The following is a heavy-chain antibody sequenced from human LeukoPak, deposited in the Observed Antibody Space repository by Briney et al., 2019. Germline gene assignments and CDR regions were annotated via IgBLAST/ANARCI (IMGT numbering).Heavy chain of an antibody. CDR2: IRYDGSNK. V-gene: IGHV3-30*02. D-gene: IGHD3-9*01. CDR3: AKTPALRYFDWSQGNY. Sequence: PGGSLRLSCAASGFTFSSYGMHWVRQAPGKGLEWVAFIRYDGSNKYYADSVKGRFTISRDNSKNTLYLQMNSLRAEDTAVYYCAKTPALRYFDWSQGNYWGQGTLVTVSS. J-gene: IGHJ4*02. CDR1: GFTFSSYG.